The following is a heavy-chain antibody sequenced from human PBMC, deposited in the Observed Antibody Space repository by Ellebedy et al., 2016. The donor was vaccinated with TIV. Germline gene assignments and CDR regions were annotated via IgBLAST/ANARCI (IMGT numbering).Heavy chain of an antibody. D-gene: IGHD3-22*01. J-gene: IGHJ5*02. Sequence: SETLSLXXTVSGGSITSGSYYWGWIRQPPGKRLEWIASIYSDGRTIYNPSLNSRVTISRDTSKNQFSLKMRSVTPADSAVYYCARGITMIAHRFDPWGQGTLVTVSS. CDR2: IYSDGRT. CDR1: GGSITSGSYY. CDR3: ARGITMIAHRFDP. V-gene: IGHV4-39*07.